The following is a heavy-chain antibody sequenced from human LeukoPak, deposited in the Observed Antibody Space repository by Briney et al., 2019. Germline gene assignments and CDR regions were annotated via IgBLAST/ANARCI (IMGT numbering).Heavy chain of an antibody. J-gene: IGHJ4*02. D-gene: IGHD3-10*01. CDR2: ISSSSSTI. Sequence: PGGSLRLSCAASGFTFSSYSMNWVRQAPGNGLERVSYISSSSSTIYYADSVKGRFTISRDNAKNSLYLQMNSLRAEDTAVYYCARGRVITMVRGVLVYWGQGTLVTVSS. CDR3: ARGRVITMVRGVLVY. CDR1: GFTFSSYS. V-gene: IGHV3-48*01.